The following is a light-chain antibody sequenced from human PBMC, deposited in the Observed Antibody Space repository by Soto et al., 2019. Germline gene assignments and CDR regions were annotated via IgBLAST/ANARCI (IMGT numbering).Light chain of an antibody. CDR3: QQSYSTPLT. CDR1: QSISSY. CDR2: AAS. Sequence: DIQMTQSPSFLSASVGDRVTITCRASQSISSYLNWYQQKPGKAPKLLIYAASSLQSGGASRFSGSGSGTDYTLTISSLQPEDFVTYYCQQSYSTPLTFGGGTKVDIK. J-gene: IGKJ4*01. V-gene: IGKV1-39*01.